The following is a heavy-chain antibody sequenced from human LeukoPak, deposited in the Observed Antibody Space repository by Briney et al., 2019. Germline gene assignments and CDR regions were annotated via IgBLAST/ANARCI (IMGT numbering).Heavy chain of an antibody. J-gene: IGHJ4*02. CDR2: IKPDGREK. CDR1: GSTLSNYW. CDR3: ATMASNVFEY. D-gene: IGHD5-24*01. Sequence: GGFLRLSCEASGSTLSNYWITWVRQAPGKGLEWVANIKPDGREKYYMPSVKGRFTISRDSAKNSFYLQMNSLRAEDTAVYYCATMASNVFEYWGQGTLVTVSS. V-gene: IGHV3-7*03.